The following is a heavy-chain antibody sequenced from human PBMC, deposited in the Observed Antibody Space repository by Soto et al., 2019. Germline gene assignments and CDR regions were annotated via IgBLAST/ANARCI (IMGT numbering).Heavy chain of an antibody. V-gene: IGHV6-1*01. J-gene: IGHJ5*02. D-gene: IGHD3-16*02. CDR1: GDSVSSNSAA. CDR2: TYYRSKWYN. CDR3: ARDLIYVWGSYRQLNWYDP. Sequence: PSQTLSLTCAISGDSVSSNSAAWNWIRQSPSRGLEWLGRTYYRSKWYNDYAVSVKSRITINPDTSKNQFSLQLNSVTPEDTAVYYCARDLIYVWGSYRQLNWYDPWGQGTLVTVSS.